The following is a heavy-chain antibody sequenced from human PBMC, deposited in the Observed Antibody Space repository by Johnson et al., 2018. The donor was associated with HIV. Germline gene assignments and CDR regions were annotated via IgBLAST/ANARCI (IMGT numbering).Heavy chain of an antibody. Sequence: VQLVESGGGVVQPGRSLRLSCAASGFTFSSYAMHWVRQAPGKGLEWVAVISYDGSNKYYADSVKGRFTISRDNSKNTLYLQMNSLRAEDTAVYYCAKDLFTEREDDAFDIWGQGTMVTVSS. J-gene: IGHJ3*02. CDR1: GFTFSSYA. D-gene: IGHD1-26*01. V-gene: IGHV3-30*14. CDR3: AKDLFTEREDDAFDI. CDR2: ISYDGSNK.